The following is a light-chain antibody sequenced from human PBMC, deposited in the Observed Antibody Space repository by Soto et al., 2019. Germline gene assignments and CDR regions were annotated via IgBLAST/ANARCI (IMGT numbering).Light chain of an antibody. CDR1: QSVSSY. V-gene: IGKV3-11*01. Sequence: EIVLPQSTCTLSLSPGERAPLSCRASQSVSSYLAWYQQKPGQAPRLLIHDASNRATGIPARFSGSGSGTDFTLTISSLEPEDFAVYYCQQRSNWPLVAFGGGTKVDI. J-gene: IGKJ4*01. CDR2: DAS. CDR3: QQRSNWPLVA.